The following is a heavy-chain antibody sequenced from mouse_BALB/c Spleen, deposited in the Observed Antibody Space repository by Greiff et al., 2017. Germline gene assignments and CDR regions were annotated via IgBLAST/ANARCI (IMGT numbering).Heavy chain of an antibody. Sequence: VQLQQSGAELARPGASVKLSCKASGYTFTSYWMQWVKQRPGQGLEWIGAIYPGDGDTRYTQKFKGKATLTADKSSSTAYMQLSSLASEDSAVYYCARMVGYYGSSLDYWGQGTTLTVSS. CDR2: IYPGDGDT. CDR3: ARMVGYYGSSLDY. CDR1: GYTFTSYW. J-gene: IGHJ2*01. V-gene: IGHV1-87*01. D-gene: IGHD1-1*01.